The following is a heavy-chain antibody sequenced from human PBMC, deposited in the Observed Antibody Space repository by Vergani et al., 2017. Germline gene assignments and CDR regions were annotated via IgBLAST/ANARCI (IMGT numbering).Heavy chain of an antibody. CDR3: ASHDCSSTSCDGRDY. V-gene: IGHV4-34*01. J-gene: IGHJ4*02. Sequence: QVQLQQWGAGLLKPSETLSLTCAVYGGSFSGYYWSWIRQPPGKGLEWIGEINHSGSTNYNPSLKSRVTISVDTSKNQFSLKLSSVTAADTAVYYCASHDCSSTSCDGRDYWGQGTLVTVSS. CDR2: INHSGST. CDR1: GGSFSGYY. D-gene: IGHD2-2*01.